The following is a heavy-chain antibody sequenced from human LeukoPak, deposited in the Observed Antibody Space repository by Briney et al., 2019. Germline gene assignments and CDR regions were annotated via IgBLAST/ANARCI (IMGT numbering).Heavy chain of an antibody. CDR3: AKDRARITMIVVVTNFDY. D-gene: IGHD3-22*01. V-gene: IGHV3-23*01. Sequence: LSCAASGFTFSSYAMSWVRQAPGKGLEXVSAXSGSGGSTYYADSVKGRFTISRDNSKNTLYLQMNSLRAEDTAVYYCAKDRARITMIVVVTNFDYWGQGTLVTVSS. CDR2: XSGSGGST. J-gene: IGHJ4*02. CDR1: GFTFSSYA.